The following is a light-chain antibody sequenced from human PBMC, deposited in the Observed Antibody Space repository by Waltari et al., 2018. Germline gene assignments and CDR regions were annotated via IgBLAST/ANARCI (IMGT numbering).Light chain of an antibody. V-gene: IGKV4-1*01. Sequence: DIVMTQSPDSLAVSLGERVTTNCKSRQSVLYSPNNKNYLAWYQQKPGQPPKLLIYWASTRESGVPDRFSGSGSGTDFTLTISSLQAEDVAVYYCQQYYSTPFTFGPGTKVDIK. J-gene: IGKJ3*01. CDR3: QQYYSTPFT. CDR2: WAS. CDR1: QSVLYSPNNKNY.